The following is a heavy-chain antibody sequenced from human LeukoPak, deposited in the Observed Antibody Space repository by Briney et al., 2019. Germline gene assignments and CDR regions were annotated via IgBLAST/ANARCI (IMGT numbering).Heavy chain of an antibody. CDR1: GFTFSSYS. CDR2: ISSSGTYK. CDR3: AKGKDSVAGATNDY. V-gene: IGHV3-21*01. Sequence: PGGSLRLSCAVSGFTFSSYSMSWVRQAPGKGLQCVSSISSSGTYKYYADSVKGRFTISRDNAKNSLYLQMNSLRAEATAVYYCAKGKDSVAGATNDYWGQGTLVTVSS. D-gene: IGHD6-19*01. J-gene: IGHJ4*02.